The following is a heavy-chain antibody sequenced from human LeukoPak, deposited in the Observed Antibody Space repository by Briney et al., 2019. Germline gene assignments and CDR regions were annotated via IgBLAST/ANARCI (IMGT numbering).Heavy chain of an antibody. J-gene: IGHJ4*02. CDR1: GDSISTYY. Sequence: PSETLSLTCTVSGDSISTYYWSWIRQSPGKGLEWIGYMYYSGSTNYNPSLKSRVTISLDTLKNQFSLRLNSVTAADTAVYYCARGVAGYGPYDYWGQGTLVTVSS. CDR3: ARGVAGYGPYDY. D-gene: IGHD5-12*01. CDR2: MYYSGST. V-gene: IGHV4-59*01.